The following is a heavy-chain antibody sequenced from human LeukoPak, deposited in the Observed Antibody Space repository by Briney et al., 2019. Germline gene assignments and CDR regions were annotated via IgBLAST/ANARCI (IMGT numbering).Heavy chain of an antibody. CDR2: ISGSGGST. CDR1: GFTFSSYA. CDR3: AKDPGITIFGVGQYVDP. J-gene: IGHJ5*02. V-gene: IGHV3-23*01. D-gene: IGHD3-3*01. Sequence: GGSLRLSCAASGFTFSSYAMSWVRQAPGKGLEWVSAISGSGGSTYYADSVKGRFTISRDNSKNTLYLQMNSLRAEDTAVYYCAKDPGITIFGVGQYVDPWGQGTLVTVSS.